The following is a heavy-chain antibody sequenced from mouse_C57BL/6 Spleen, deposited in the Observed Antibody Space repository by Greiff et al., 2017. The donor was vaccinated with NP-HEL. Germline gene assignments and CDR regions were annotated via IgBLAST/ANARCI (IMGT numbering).Heavy chain of an antibody. J-gene: IGHJ2*01. CDR2: IYPGDGDT. Sequence: QVQLQQSGPELVKPGASVKISCKASGYAFSSSWMNWVKQRPGKGLEWIGRIYPGDGDTNYNGKFKGKATLTADKSSSTAYMQLSSLTSEDSAVYFCAREAVVATGGYFDYWGQGTTLTVSS. D-gene: IGHD1-1*01. CDR3: AREAVVATGGYFDY. CDR1: GYAFSSSW. V-gene: IGHV1-82*01.